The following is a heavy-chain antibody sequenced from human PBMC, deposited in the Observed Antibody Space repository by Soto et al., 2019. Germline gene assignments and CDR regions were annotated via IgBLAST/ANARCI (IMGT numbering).Heavy chain of an antibody. CDR1: GGTFTNYS. CDR3: ARARRRGLVSSHKNSGMGV. V-gene: IGHV1-69*02. D-gene: IGHD4-17*01. Sequence: QVQLVQSGAEVKRPGSSVKVSCKASGGTFTNYSISWVRQVPGQGLEWMGRIVPILGLVDYTQKFRGRVTITADKATSTAYMDLNSLRSADTAVYYCARARRRGLVSSHKNSGMGVWGQGTTVTVSS. CDR2: IVPILGLV. J-gene: IGHJ6*02.